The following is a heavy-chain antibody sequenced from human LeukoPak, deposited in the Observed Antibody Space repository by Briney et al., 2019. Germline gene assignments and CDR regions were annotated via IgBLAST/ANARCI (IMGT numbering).Heavy chain of an antibody. J-gene: IGHJ4*02. CDR3: ARAHSSLRLYHFDY. CDR1: GYTFTDQW. D-gene: IGHD6-13*01. V-gene: IGHV1-2*02. CDR2: INPKSGGT. Sequence: ASVKVSCKASGYTFTDQWKHWVRQAPGHGLECLGWINPKSGGTNYAQQFEGKIAMTTDTSINTSYMEMTRLTSDDTAVYYCARAHSSLRLYHFDYWGQGTLVTVSS.